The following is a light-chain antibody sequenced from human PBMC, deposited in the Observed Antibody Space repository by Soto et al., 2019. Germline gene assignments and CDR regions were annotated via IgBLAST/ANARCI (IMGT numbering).Light chain of an antibody. V-gene: IGLV2-23*02. CDR3: CSYAGSSTVV. J-gene: IGLJ2*01. CDR1: SSDVGGQND. Sequence: QSALTQPASVSGSLGQSITISCTGTSSDVGGQNDVSWYQQHPGKAPKFMIYDVSKRPSGVSSRFSGSKSGNTASLTISGLQAEDEADYYCCSYAGSSTVVFGGGTKLTVL. CDR2: DVS.